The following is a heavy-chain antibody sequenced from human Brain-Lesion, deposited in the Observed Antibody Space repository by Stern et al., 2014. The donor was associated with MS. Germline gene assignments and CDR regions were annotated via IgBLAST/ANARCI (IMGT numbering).Heavy chain of an antibody. CDR1: GFVFLRPA. CDR3: AKGGSGSDLG. D-gene: IGHD1-26*01. V-gene: IGHV3-30*04. CDR2: ISYDGRDR. Sequence: QVQLVESGARVLQPGRSPRLSRAATGFVFLRPALPWVPQAPGKALELVAVISYDGRDRYYTESVKGRFTVSRDDSNNTVDLEMNSLRLEDTAVYYCAKGGSGSDLGWGQGSVVTVSS. J-gene: IGHJ4*02.